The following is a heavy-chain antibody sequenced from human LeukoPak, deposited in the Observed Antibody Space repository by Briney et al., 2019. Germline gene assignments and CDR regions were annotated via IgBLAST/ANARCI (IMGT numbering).Heavy chain of an antibody. CDR1: GFTFSSYA. D-gene: IGHD3-10*01. Sequence: PGGSLRLSCAASGFTFSSYAMSWVRQAPGKGLEWVSAISGSGGSTYYADSVKGRFTISRDNSKNTLYLQMNSLRAEDTAVYYCAKEGPIITMVRGVNGMDVWGQGTTVTVSS. CDR3: AKEGPIITMVRGVNGMDV. J-gene: IGHJ6*02. V-gene: IGHV3-23*01. CDR2: ISGSGGST.